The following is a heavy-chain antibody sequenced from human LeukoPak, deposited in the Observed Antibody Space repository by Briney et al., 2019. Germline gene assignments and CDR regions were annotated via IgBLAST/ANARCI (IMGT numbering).Heavy chain of an antibody. CDR1: GFTFSSYS. D-gene: IGHD5-18*01. J-gene: IGHJ4*02. V-gene: IGHV3-21*01. Sequence: PGGSLRLSCAASGFTFSSYSMNWVRQAPGKGLEWVSSISSSSYIYYADSVKGRFTISRDNAKNSLYLQMNSLRAEDTAVYYCAKEGEDTAMGDFDYWGQGTLVTVSS. CDR3: AKEGEDTAMGDFDY. CDR2: ISSSSYI.